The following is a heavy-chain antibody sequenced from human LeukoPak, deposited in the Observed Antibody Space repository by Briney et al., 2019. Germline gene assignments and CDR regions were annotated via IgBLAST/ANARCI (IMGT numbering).Heavy chain of an antibody. V-gene: IGHV3-9*01. CDR1: GFTFDDYA. CDR2: ISWNSGSI. J-gene: IGHJ3*02. Sequence: PGRSLRLSCAASGFTFDDYAMHWVRQAPGKGLEWVSGISWNSGSIGYADSVKGRFTISRDNAKNSLYLQMNSLRAEDTALYYCAKGAAAGTRDAFDIWGQGTMVTVSS. D-gene: IGHD6-13*01. CDR3: AKGAAAGTRDAFDI.